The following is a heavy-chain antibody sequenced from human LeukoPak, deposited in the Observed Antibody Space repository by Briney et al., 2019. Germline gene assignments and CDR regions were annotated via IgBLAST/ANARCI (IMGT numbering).Heavy chain of an antibody. D-gene: IGHD2-2*02. CDR3: ASYCSSTSCYTDAFDI. CDR1: GFAVTSNY. V-gene: IGHV3-66*02. CDR2: IYSGGST. J-gene: IGHJ3*02. Sequence: PGGSLRLSCAASGFAVTSNYMSWVRQAPGKGLDWVSVIYSGGSTYYADSVKSRFTISRDNSKNTLYHQMNSPRSEDTAGYYCASYCSSTSCYTDAFDIWGQGTMVTVSS.